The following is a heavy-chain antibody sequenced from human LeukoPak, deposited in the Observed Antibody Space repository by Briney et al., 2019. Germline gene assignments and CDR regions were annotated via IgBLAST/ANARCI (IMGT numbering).Heavy chain of an antibody. Sequence: GASVKVSCKASGGTFSSYAISWVRQAPGQGLEWMGGIIPIFGTANYAQKFQGRVTITTDESTSTAYMELSSLRSEDTAVYYCARERHSGSYSYFDYWGQGTLVTVSS. J-gene: IGHJ4*02. V-gene: IGHV1-69*05. CDR3: ARERHSGSYSYFDY. CDR2: IIPIFGTA. CDR1: GGTFSSYA. D-gene: IGHD1-26*01.